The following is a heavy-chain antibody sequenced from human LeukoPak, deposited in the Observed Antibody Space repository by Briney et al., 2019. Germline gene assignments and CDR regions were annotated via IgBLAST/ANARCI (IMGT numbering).Heavy chain of an antibody. CDR3: ARGYCSSTSCQYYFDY. V-gene: IGHV4-30-2*01. D-gene: IGHD2-2*01. J-gene: IGHJ4*02. Sequence: SETLSLTCTVFGGSISSGGYYWSWIRQPPGKGLEWIGYIYHSGSTYYNPSLKSRVTISVDRSKNQFSLKLSSVTAADTAVYYCARGYCSSTSCQYYFDYWGQGTLVTVSS. CDR1: GGSISSGGYY. CDR2: IYHSGST.